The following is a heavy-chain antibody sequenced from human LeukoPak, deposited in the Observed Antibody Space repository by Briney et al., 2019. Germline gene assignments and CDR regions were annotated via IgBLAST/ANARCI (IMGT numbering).Heavy chain of an antibody. J-gene: IGHJ4*02. D-gene: IGHD2-2*01. CDR2: IYPGDSDT. CDR3: ARQWGDCSSTSCYSAY. V-gene: IGHV5-51*01. Sequence: GESLKISCKGSGYSFATYWIAWVRQMPGKGLEWMGIIYPGDSDTRYSPSFQGQVTISADKSISTAYLQWSSLKASDTAIYYCARQWGDCSSTSCYSAYWGQGTLVTVSS. CDR1: GYSFATYW.